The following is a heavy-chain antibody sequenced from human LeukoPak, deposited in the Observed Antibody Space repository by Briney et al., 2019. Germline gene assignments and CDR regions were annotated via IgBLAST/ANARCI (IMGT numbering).Heavy chain of an antibody. V-gene: IGHV4-61*02. CDR3: ARENSRGYYFPDAFDI. CDR2: IYTSGST. D-gene: IGHD3-22*01. CDR1: GGSISSGSYY. J-gene: IGHJ3*02. Sequence: SGTLSLTCTVAGGSISSGSYYWSWIRQPAGKGLEWIGRIYTSGSTNYNPSLKSRVTISVDTSKNQFSLKLSSVTAADTAVYYCARENSRGYYFPDAFDIRGQGTMVTVSS.